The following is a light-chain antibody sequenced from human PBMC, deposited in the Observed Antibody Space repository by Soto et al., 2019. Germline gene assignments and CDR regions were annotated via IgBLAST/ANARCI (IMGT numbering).Light chain of an antibody. CDR2: GAS. Sequence: EIVMTQSPATPSVSPGERATLSCRASQSVSSTLAWYQQKPGQAPRLLIYGASTRATGIPARFSGSGSGTEFTLTISSLQSEDFAVYYCQQYNNWPPLTFGGGTKVDI. J-gene: IGKJ4*01. V-gene: IGKV3-15*01. CDR1: QSVSST. CDR3: QQYNNWPPLT.